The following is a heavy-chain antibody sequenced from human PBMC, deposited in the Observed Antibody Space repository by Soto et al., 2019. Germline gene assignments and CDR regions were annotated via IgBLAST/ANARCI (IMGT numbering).Heavy chain of an antibody. CDR2: ISYDGSNK. J-gene: IGHJ6*03. CDR1: GFTFSSYG. V-gene: IGHV3-30*18. Sequence: QVQLVESGGGVVQPGRSLRLSCAASGFTFSSYGMHWVRQAPGKGLEWVAVISYDGSNKYYADSVKGRFTISRDNSKNTLYLQMNSLRAEETAVYYCAKDLGSAIFGVVILDNYMDVWGKGTTVTVSS. CDR3: AKDLGSAIFGVVILDNYMDV. D-gene: IGHD3-3*01.